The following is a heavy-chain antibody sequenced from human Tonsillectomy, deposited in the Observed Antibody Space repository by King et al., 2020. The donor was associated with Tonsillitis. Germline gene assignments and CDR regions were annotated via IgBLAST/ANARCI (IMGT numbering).Heavy chain of an antibody. CDR2: INHSGST. Sequence: VQLQQWGAGLLKPSETLSLTCAVYGGSFSGYYWSWIRQPPGKGLEWIGEINHSGSTNYNPSLKSRVTILVDTSKNQFSLRLGSVTAADTAVYYCARPYYDSSAYYYVSFDYWGQGTLVTVSS. CDR1: GGSFSGYY. V-gene: IGHV4-34*01. J-gene: IGHJ4*02. CDR3: ARPYYDSSAYYYVSFDY. D-gene: IGHD3-22*01.